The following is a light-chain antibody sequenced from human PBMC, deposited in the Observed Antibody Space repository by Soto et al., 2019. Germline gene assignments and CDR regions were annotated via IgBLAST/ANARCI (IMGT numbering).Light chain of an antibody. CDR3: CSYGGSYV. J-gene: IGLJ1*01. Sequence: QSALTQPRSVSGSPGQSVTISCTGTSSDVGGYNYVSWYQQHPGKAPKLMIYDVSKRPSGVPDRFSGSKSGNTASLTISRLQDEDEADYYCCSYGGSYVFGTGTKLTVL. V-gene: IGLV2-11*01. CDR1: SSDVGGYNY. CDR2: DVS.